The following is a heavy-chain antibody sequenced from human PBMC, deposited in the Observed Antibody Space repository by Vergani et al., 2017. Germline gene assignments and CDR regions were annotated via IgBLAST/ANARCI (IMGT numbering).Heavy chain of an antibody. J-gene: IGHJ1*01. V-gene: IGHV3-23*01. CDR2: ISGSGGST. CDR3: AIPLGYCSGNSCYTDFEL. D-gene: IGHD2-2*02. Sequence: EVQLLESGGGLVQPGGSLRLSCAASGFTFSSYAMSWVRQAPGKGLEWVSAISGSGGSTYYADSVKGRFTISRDNSKNTLYLQMNSLRAEDTAVYYCAIPLGYCSGNSCYTDFELWGQGTMVTVSS. CDR1: GFTFSSYA.